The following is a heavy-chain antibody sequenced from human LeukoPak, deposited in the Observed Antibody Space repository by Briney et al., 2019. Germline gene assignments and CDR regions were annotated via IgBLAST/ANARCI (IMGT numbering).Heavy chain of an antibody. CDR1: GFTVSDNY. CDR3: ARDAPQVPAAGVLAS. CDR2: VYSGGER. Sequence: GGSLRLSCAASGFTVSDNYMSWVRQAPGKGLEWVSVVYSGGERYHADSVKGRFTFSRDISKNTLYLQMNGLRTEDTAMYYCARDAPQVPAAGVLASWGQGTLVT. V-gene: IGHV3-53*01. J-gene: IGHJ4*02. D-gene: IGHD6-13*01.